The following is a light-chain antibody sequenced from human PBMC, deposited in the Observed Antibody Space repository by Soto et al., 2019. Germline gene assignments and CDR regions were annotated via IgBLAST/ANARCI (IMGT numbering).Light chain of an antibody. J-gene: IGLJ2*01. CDR3: SSYTSSSTLVV. CDR1: SSDVGGYNY. Sequence: QSALTQPASVSGSPGQSITISCTGTSSDVGGYNYVSWYQQQPGKAPKLMIYEVSNRPSGVSNRFSGSKSGNTASLTISGRQAEDEADYYCSSYTSSSTLVVFGGGTKLTVL. V-gene: IGLV2-14*01. CDR2: EVS.